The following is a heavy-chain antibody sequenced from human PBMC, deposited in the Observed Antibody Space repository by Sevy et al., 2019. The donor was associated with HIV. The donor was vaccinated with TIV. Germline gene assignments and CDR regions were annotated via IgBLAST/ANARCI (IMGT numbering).Heavy chain of an antibody. D-gene: IGHD3-22*01. Sequence: GGSLRLSCAASEFTVSSNYMSWVRQAPGKGLEWVSVIYSGGSTYYADSVKGRFTISRDNSKNTLYLQMNSLRAEDTAVYYCASQGYYDSSGYYPHDAFDIWGQGTMFTVSS. CDR2: IYSGGST. CDR3: ASQGYYDSSGYYPHDAFDI. V-gene: IGHV3-53*01. J-gene: IGHJ3*02. CDR1: EFTVSSNY.